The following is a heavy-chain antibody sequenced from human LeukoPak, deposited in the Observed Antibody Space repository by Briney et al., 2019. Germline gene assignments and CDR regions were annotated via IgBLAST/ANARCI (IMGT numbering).Heavy chain of an antibody. CDR1: GYTFASYG. CDR3: AREPRYRPIDY. V-gene: IGHV1-18*01. CDR2: ISAYNGNT. Sequence: GASVKVSCKASGYTFASYGISWVRQAPGQGLEWMGWISAYNGNTNYAQKLQGRVTMTTHTSTTTVYMELRSLRSDDTAVYFCAREPRYRPIDYWGQGTLVTVSS. J-gene: IGHJ4*02. D-gene: IGHD3-9*01.